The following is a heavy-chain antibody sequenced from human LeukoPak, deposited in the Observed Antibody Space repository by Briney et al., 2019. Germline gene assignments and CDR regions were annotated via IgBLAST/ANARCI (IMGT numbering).Heavy chain of an antibody. D-gene: IGHD1-26*01. CDR3: AADPVGATPEDYYYMDV. CDR1: GFTFSDYY. Sequence: GGSLRLSCAASGFTFSDYYMSWIRQAPGKGLEWVSYISSSGSTIYYADSVKGRFTISRDNSKNTLYLQMNSLRAEDTAVYYCAADPVGATPEDYYYMDVWGKGTTVTVSS. V-gene: IGHV3-11*04. J-gene: IGHJ6*03. CDR2: ISSSGSTI.